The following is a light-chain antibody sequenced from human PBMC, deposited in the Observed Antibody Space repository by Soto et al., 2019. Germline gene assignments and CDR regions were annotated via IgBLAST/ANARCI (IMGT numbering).Light chain of an antibody. CDR3: NSYTGCSTYV. CDR1: SSDVGSYNR. Sequence: QSVLTQPPSVSGSPGQSVAISCTGTSSDVGSYNRVSWYQQPPGAAPKLMIYEVSNRPSGVPDRFSGSKSGNTASLTISGLQAVDEADYYCNSYTGCSTYVLGTVPKSTGL. J-gene: IGLJ1*01. V-gene: IGLV2-18*02. CDR2: EVS.